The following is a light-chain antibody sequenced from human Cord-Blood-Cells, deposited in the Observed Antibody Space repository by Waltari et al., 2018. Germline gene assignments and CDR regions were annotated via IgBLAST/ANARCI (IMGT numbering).Light chain of an antibody. CDR3: SSYTSSSTLV. CDR2: DVR. Sequence: QSALTQPASVSGSPGQSITISCTGTSSDVGGYNYVSWYQQHPGKAPKLMIYDVRKRPSGVSNRFSGSKSGNTASLTISGLQAEEEADYYCSSYTSSSTLVFGGGTKLSVL. V-gene: IGLV2-14*01. CDR1: SSDVGGYNY. J-gene: IGLJ3*02.